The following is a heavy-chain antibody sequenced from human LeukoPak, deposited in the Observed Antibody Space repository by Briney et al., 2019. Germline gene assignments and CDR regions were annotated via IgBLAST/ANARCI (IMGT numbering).Heavy chain of an antibody. J-gene: IGHJ4*02. D-gene: IGHD3-10*01. Sequence: PSETLSLTCAVSGYSISSGYYWGWIRQPPGKGREWIGSIYHSGSTYYNPSLKSRVTISVDTSKNHFPLHLSSVTAADTAVYYCARRGSGDYWGQGTLVTVSS. V-gene: IGHV4-38-2*01. CDR1: GYSISSGYY. CDR2: IYHSGST. CDR3: ARRGSGDY.